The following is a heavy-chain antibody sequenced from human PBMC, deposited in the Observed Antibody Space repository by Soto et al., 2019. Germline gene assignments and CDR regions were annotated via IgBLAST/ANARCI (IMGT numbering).Heavy chain of an antibody. J-gene: IGHJ4*02. CDR2: IKEDGSEK. D-gene: IGHD2-15*01. Sequence: EVQLVESGGGLVQPGGSLRLSCAASGFTLSNFWMSWVRQAPGKGLEWVASIKEDGSEKTYVDSVKGRFTISRDNAQNSLYLQMNRLRVDDAAVYFCAKRRGAGGHFDYWGQGALVTVSS. CDR3: AKRRGAGGHFDY. CDR1: GFTLSNFW. V-gene: IGHV3-7*03.